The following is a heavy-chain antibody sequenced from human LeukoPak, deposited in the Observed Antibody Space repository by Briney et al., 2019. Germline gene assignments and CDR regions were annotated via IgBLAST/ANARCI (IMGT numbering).Heavy chain of an antibody. Sequence: SETLSLTCTVSGGSISSSSYYWGWIRQPPGKGLEWIGSIYYSGSTYYNPSLKSRVTISVDTSKNQFSLKLSSVTAADTAVYYCARLAGFEYSSSSWIRYYYYYMDVWGKGTTVTVSS. CDR3: ARLAGFEYSSSSWIRYYYYYMDV. CDR2: IYYSGST. J-gene: IGHJ6*03. V-gene: IGHV4-39*07. D-gene: IGHD6-6*01. CDR1: GGSISSSSYY.